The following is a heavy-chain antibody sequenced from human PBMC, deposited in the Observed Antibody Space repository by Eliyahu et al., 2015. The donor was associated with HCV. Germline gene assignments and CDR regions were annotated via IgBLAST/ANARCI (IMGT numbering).Heavy chain of an antibody. V-gene: IGHV4-34*01. CDR3: ARDLGYSYGYGWDNWFDP. D-gene: IGHD5-18*01. Sequence: QVQLQQWGAGLLKPSETLSLTCAVYGGSFSGYYWSWIRQPPGKGLEWIGEINHSGSTNYNPSLKSRVTISVDTSKNQFSLKLSSVTAADTAVYYCARDLGYSYGYGWDNWFDPWGQGTLVTVSS. CDR1: GGSFSGYY. CDR2: INHSGST. J-gene: IGHJ5*02.